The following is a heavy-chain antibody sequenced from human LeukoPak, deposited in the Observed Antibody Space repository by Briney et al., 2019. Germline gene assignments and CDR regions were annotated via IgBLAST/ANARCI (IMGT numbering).Heavy chain of an antibody. D-gene: IGHD5-24*01. CDR2: IYHSGST. Sequence: PSETLSLTCTVSGGSISSGYYWGWIRQPPGKGLEWIGSIYHSGSTYYNPSLKSRVTISVDTSKNQFSLKLSSVTAADTAVYYCARVLRDGYNYWDGNYYMDVWGKGTTVTVSS. J-gene: IGHJ6*03. CDR1: GGSISSGYY. V-gene: IGHV4-38-2*02. CDR3: ARVLRDGYNYWDGNYYMDV.